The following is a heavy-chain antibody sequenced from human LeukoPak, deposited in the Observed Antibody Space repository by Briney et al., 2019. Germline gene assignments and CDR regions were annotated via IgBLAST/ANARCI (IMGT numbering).Heavy chain of an antibody. D-gene: IGHD4-17*01. J-gene: IGHJ4*02. CDR2: INHSGST. Sequence: SETLSLTCAVYGGSFSTYYWNWIRQPPGKGLEWIGEINHSGSTNYNPSLKSRVTISVDTSKNQFSLKLSSVTAADTAVYYCARGGRGTTVTTWLYWGQGTLVTVSS. CDR1: GGSFSTYY. V-gene: IGHV4-34*01. CDR3: ARGGRGTTVTTWLY.